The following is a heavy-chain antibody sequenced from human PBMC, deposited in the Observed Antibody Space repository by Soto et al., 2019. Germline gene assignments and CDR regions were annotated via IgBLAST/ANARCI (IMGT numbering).Heavy chain of an antibody. D-gene: IGHD5-12*01. CDR1: GFTFSSYA. CDR2: ISGSGGST. V-gene: IGHV3-23*01. J-gene: IGHJ4*02. Sequence: GGSLRLSCAASGFTFSSYAMSWVRQAPGKGLEWVSAISGSGGSTYYADSVKGRFTISRDNSKNTLYLQMNSLRAEDTAVYYCAKIIGYSCYGARNYWGQGTLVTVSS. CDR3: AKIIGYSCYGARNY.